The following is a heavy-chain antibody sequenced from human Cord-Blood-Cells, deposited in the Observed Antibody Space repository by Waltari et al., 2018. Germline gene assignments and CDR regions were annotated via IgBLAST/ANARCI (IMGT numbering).Heavy chain of an antibody. D-gene: IGHD1-1*01. CDR1: GGTFSSYA. CDR3: ASTWNDALRPFDY. V-gene: IGHV1-69*01. Sequence: QVQLVQSGAEVKKPGSSVKVSCKASGGTFSSYAISWVRPAPGQGLEWMGGIIPILGTANYAQKFQGGVTITADESTSAAYMELSSLRSEDTAVYYCASTWNDALRPFDYWGQGTLVTVSS. J-gene: IGHJ4*02. CDR2: IIPILGTA.